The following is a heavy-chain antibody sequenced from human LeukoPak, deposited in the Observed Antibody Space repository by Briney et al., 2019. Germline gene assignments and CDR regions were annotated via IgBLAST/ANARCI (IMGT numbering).Heavy chain of an antibody. J-gene: IGHJ4*02. V-gene: IGHV4-34*01. CDR2: INHSGST. CDR3: GTWYYDFWSGYSPMGDY. D-gene: IGHD3-3*01. Sequence: PSETLSLTCAVYGGSFSGYYWSWIRQPPGKGLEWIGEINHSGSTNYNPSLKSRVTISVDTSKNQFSLKLSSVTAADTAVYYCGTWYYDFWSGYSPMGDYWGQGTLVTVSS. CDR1: GGSFSGYY.